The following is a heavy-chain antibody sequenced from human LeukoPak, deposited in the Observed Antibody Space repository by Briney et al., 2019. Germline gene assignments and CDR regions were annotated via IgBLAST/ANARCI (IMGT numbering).Heavy chain of an antibody. J-gene: IGHJ5*02. CDR1: GFTFSSYA. Sequence: PGGSLRLSCAASGFTFSSYAMSWVRQAPGKGREWVGRIKNKARSYIIQYAASVKGRFTVSRDDSKKSLYLQMDSLRPEDTAIYYCAQLYAGAWGQGTLVTVSS. V-gene: IGHV3-72*01. CDR3: AQLYAGA. D-gene: IGHD3-16*01. CDR2: IKNKARSYII.